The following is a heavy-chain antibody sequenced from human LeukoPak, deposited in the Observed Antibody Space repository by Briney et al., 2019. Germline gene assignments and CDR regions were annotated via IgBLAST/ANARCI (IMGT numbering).Heavy chain of an antibody. V-gene: IGHV3-74*01. CDR3: AGSGWHDAFDI. CDR1: GFTFSSYW. Sequence: GGSLRLSCAASGFTFSSYWMHWVRQAPGKGLVWVSRINSDGSSTSYADSVKGRFTISRDNAKNTLYLQMSSLRAEDTAVYYCAGSGWHDAFDIWGQGTMVTVSS. J-gene: IGHJ3*02. D-gene: IGHD6-19*01. CDR2: INSDGSST.